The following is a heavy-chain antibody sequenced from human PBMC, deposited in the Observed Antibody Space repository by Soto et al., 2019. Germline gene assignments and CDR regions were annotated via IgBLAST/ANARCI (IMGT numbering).Heavy chain of an antibody. CDR2: IKSKTDGGTT. J-gene: IGHJ3*02. CDR1: GFTFCNAW. Sequence: GGSPRLSCAASGFTFCNAWMNGVRQAPGKGLEWVGRIKSKTDGGTTDYAAPVKGRFTISRDDSKNTLYLQMNSLKTEDTAVYYCTTDSEVVPAAADAFDIWGQGTMVTVSS. CDR3: TTDSEVVPAAADAFDI. V-gene: IGHV3-15*07. D-gene: IGHD2-2*01.